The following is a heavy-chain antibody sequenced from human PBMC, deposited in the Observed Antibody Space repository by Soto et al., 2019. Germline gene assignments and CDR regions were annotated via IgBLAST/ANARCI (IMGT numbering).Heavy chain of an antibody. CDR3: AKDRARIAVAPLAAG. J-gene: IGHJ4*02. D-gene: IGHD6-19*01. Sequence: PGGSLRLSCAASGFTFTSYGMHWVRQAPGKGLEWVAVIWFDGSLQHYVDSVKGRFTISRDNSKNTVYLQMSSLRPEDTAVYYCAKDRARIAVAPLAAGWGQGTLVTVSS. V-gene: IGHV3-33*06. CDR2: IWFDGSLQ. CDR1: GFTFTSYG.